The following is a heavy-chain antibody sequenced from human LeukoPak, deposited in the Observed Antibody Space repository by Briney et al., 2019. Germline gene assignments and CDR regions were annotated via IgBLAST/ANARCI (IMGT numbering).Heavy chain of an antibody. CDR2: INPNSGGT. D-gene: IGHD1-26*01. CDR3: ARVLDWGATREETFDY. J-gene: IGHJ4*02. CDR1: GYTFTGYY. V-gene: IGHV1-2*02. Sequence: ASVKVSCKAFGYTFTGYYMHWVRQAPGQGLEWMGWINPNSGGTNYAQKFQGRVTMTRDTSISTAYMELSRLRSDDTAVYYCARVLDWGATREETFDYWGQGTLVTVSS.